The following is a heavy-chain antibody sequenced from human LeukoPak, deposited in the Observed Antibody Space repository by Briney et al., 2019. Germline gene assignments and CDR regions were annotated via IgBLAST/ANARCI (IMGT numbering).Heavy chain of an antibody. D-gene: IGHD3-10*01. CDR1: GFTFSSYS. CDR2: ISSSNTYI. Sequence: TGGSLRLSCAASGFTFSSYSMNWVRQAPGKGLEGVSSISSSNTYIYYADSVKGRFTISRENAKNSLYLEMNSLGAEDTAVYYCVRGQPISMVTGPYFDYWGQGTLVTFCS. V-gene: IGHV3-21*01. CDR3: VRGQPISMVTGPYFDY. J-gene: IGHJ4*02.